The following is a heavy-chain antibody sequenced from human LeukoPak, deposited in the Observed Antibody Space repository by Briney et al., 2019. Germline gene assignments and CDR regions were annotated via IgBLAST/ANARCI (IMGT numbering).Heavy chain of an antibody. CDR1: GFTFSSYW. J-gene: IGHJ5*02. V-gene: IGHV3-53*01. CDR3: ARVIRQQPGWFDP. Sequence: GGSLRLSCAASGFTFSSYWMHWVRQAPGKGLEWVSLISSGGSTYYADSVKGRFTISRDNSKNTLYLQMNSLRAEDRAVYYCARVIRQQPGWFDPWGQGTLVTVSS. CDR2: ISSGGST. D-gene: IGHD6-13*01.